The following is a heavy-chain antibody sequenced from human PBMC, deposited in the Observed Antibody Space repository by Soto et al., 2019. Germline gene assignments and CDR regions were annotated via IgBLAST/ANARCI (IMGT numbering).Heavy chain of an antibody. V-gene: IGHV3-30*18. CDR2: ISYDGSNK. J-gene: IGHJ4*02. CDR1: GFTFSSYG. Sequence: QVQLVESGGGVVQPGRSLRLSCAASGFTFSSYGMHWVRQAPGKGLEWVVVISYDGSNKYYADSVKGRFTISRDNSKNTLYLQMNSLRAEDTAVYYCAKEGWGYVTPLDYWGQGTLVTVSS. D-gene: IGHD3-16*01. CDR3: AKEGWGYVTPLDY.